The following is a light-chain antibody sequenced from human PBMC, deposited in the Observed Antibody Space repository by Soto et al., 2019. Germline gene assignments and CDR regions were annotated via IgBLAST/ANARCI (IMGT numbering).Light chain of an antibody. J-gene: IGKJ1*01. CDR1: QSVSTN. Sequence: EIVMTQSPATLSVPPGERATLSCRASQSVSTNFAWYQQRPGQAPGLLFYGASIRATAVPARFTASGSGTDFTLTISRLEPEDFAVYYCQQYGRSGTFGQGTKVDIK. CDR3: QQYGRSGT. V-gene: IGKV3-15*01. CDR2: GAS.